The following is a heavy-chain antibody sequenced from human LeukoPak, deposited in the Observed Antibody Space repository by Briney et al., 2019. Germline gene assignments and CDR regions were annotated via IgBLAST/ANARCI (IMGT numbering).Heavy chain of an antibody. CDR3: AKDFGITMIVVVISHFDY. CDR1: GGSFSGYY. CDR2: ISGSGGST. J-gene: IGHJ4*02. D-gene: IGHD3-22*01. V-gene: IGHV3-23*01. Sequence: ETLSLTCAVYGGSFSGYYWSWVRQAPGKGLEWVSAISGSGGSTYYADSVKGRFTISRDNSKNTLYLQMNSLRAEDTAVYYCAKDFGITMIVVVISHFDYWGQGTLVTVSS.